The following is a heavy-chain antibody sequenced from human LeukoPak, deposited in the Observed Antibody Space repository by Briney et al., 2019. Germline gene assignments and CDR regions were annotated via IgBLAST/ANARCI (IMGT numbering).Heavy chain of an antibody. CDR1: GFAFNAYI. CDR2: ISSSSNSI. D-gene: IGHD6-6*01. V-gene: IGHV3-21*01. J-gene: IGHJ5*02. CDR3: ASWKKPVQENHDNAWFDP. Sequence: GGSLRLSCAASGFAFNAYIMNWVRQAPGKGLEWVSSISSSSNSIYYADSVKGRFTISRDNAKNSMYLQMNSLRAEDTAVYYCASWKKPVQENHDNAWFDPWGQGTLVTVSS.